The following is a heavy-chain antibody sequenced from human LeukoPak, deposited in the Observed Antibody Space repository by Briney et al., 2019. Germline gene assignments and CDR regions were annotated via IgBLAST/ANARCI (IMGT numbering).Heavy chain of an antibody. V-gene: IGHV4-39*01. Sequence: PSETLSLTCTVSGGSISSTFYYWGWIRQPPGKGLEWIGSINYSGSTYYNSSLKSRVTISVDTSKNQFSLKLSSVTAADTAVYYCARRRFVRGPDVVNPFDYWGQGTLVTVSS. CDR2: INYSGST. CDR1: GGSISSTFYY. CDR3: ARRRFVRGPDVVNPFDY. D-gene: IGHD2-8*01. J-gene: IGHJ4*02.